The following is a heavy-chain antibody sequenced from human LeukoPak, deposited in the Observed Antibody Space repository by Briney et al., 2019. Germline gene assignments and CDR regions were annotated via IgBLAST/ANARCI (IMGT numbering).Heavy chain of an antibody. CDR1: GGTFSSYA. D-gene: IGHD3-10*01. J-gene: IGHJ6*02. V-gene: IGHV1-69*05. CDR3: ARDGSGSYYTAHYYYGMDV. Sequence: GASVKVSCKASGGTFSSYAISWVRQAPGQGLEWMGGIIPIFGAANYAQKFQGRVTITTDESTSTAYMELSSLRSEDTAVYYCARDGSGSYYTAHYYYGMDVWGQGTTVTVSS. CDR2: IIPIFGAA.